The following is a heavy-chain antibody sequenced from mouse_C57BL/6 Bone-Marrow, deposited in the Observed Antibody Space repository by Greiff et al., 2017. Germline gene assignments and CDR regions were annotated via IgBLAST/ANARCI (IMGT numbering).Heavy chain of an antibody. V-gene: IGHV4-1*01. Sequence: GIDFSRYWMSWVRRAPGKGLEWIGEINPDSSTINYAPSLKDKFIISRDNAKNTLYLQMSKVRSEDTALYYCARPLYYGNWYFDVWGTGTTVTVSS. CDR2: INPDSSTI. D-gene: IGHD2-1*01. CDR3: ARPLYYGNWYFDV. CDR1: GIDFSRYW. J-gene: IGHJ1*03.